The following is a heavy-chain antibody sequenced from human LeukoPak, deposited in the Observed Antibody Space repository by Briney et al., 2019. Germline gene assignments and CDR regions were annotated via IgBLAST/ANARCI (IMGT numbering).Heavy chain of an antibody. CDR2: IYYSGST. D-gene: IGHD2-2*01. J-gene: IGHJ4*02. Sequence: PSETLSLTCTVSGGSISSGDYYWSWIRQPPGKGLEWIGYIYYSGSTYHNPSLKSRVTISVDTSKNQFSLKLSSVTAADTAVYYCARAPPRALVEEYYFDYWGQGTLVTVSS. CDR3: ARAPPRALVEEYYFDY. CDR1: GGSISSGDYY. V-gene: IGHV4-30-4*01.